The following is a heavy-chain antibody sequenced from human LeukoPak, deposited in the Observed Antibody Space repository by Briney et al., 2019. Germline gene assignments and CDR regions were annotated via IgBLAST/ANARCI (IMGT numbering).Heavy chain of an antibody. V-gene: IGHV3-30*02. CDR2: IRYDGSNK. CDR1: GFTFSSYG. Sequence: PGGSLRLSCAASGFTFSSYGMHWVRQAPGKGLEWVSFIRYDGSNKYYADSVKGRLTISRDNSKNTLYLQMNSLRAEGTAVYYCANQDSTEYSYYFDFWGQGTLVTVSS. J-gene: IGHJ4*02. D-gene: IGHD2/OR15-2a*01. CDR3: ANQDSTEYSYYFDF.